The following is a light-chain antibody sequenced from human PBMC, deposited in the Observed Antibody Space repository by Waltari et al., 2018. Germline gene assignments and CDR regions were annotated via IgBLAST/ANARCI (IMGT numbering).Light chain of an antibody. CDR2: DAS. CDR3: QQRSNWSWT. Sequence: ELVLTQSPATLLLSTGERATRSCRASQSVSSYLTWYQQKPGQAPRLLIFDASNRATGIPARFSGSGSGTDFTLTISSLEPEDFAVYYCQQRSNWSWTFGQGTKVEIK. CDR1: QSVSSY. J-gene: IGKJ1*01. V-gene: IGKV3-11*01.